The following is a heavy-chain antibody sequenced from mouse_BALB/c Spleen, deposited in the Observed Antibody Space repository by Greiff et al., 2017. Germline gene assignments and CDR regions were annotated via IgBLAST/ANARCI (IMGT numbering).Heavy chain of an antibody. Sequence: VQLQESGAELAKPGASVKMSCKASGYTFTSYWMHWVKQRPGQGLEWIGYINPSTGYTEYNQKFKDKATLTADKSSSTAYMQLSSLTSEDSAVYYCAPMITTLAMDYWGQGTSVTVSS. J-gene: IGHJ4*01. CDR1: GYTFTSYW. D-gene: IGHD2-4*01. CDR3: APMITTLAMDY. CDR2: INPSTGYT. V-gene: IGHV1-7*01.